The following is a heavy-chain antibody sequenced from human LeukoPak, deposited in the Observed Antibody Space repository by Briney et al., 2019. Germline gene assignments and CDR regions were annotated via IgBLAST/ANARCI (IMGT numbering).Heavy chain of an antibody. Sequence: GGSLRLSCAASGFTFSSYDMAWVRQAPGGGLEWVANIKEDGSETYYVDSVKGRFTISRDNAKISLYLQMNSLRAEDTAVYYCASQFWWAAVAGTTLDYWGQGTLVTVSS. CDR1: GFTFSSYD. CDR2: IKEDGSET. D-gene: IGHD6-19*01. J-gene: IGHJ4*02. V-gene: IGHV3-7*05. CDR3: ASQFWWAAVAGTTLDY.